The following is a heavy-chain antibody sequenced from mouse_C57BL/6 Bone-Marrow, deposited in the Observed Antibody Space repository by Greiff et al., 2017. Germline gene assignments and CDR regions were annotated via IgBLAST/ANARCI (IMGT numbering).Heavy chain of an antibody. CDR1: GYTFTSYG. Sequence: QVQLKESGAELARPGASVKLSCKASGYTFTSYGISWVKQRTGQGLEWIGEIYPRSGNTYYNEKFKGKAPLTADKASSTAYMELRSLTSEDAAVLFGAREGVTTVVFDDWGQGTTLTVSS. J-gene: IGHJ2*01. V-gene: IGHV1-81*01. CDR2: IYPRSGNT. CDR3: AREGVTTVVFDD. D-gene: IGHD1-1*01.